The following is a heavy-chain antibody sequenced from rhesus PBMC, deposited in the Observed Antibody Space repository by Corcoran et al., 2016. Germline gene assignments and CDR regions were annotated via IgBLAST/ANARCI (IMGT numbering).Heavy chain of an antibody. V-gene: IGHV4-169*02. D-gene: IGHD2-27*01. CDR2: IYGSGSIT. Sequence: QLQLQELGPGLVKPSETLSVPGAVSGGSISSSYWSWIRQAPGKGLEWIGYIYGSGSITNHTPSLKSRVTLSVDTSKNQLSLKLSVVTAADTAVYYCAREYCSGIYCLTDYWGQGVLVSVSS. J-gene: IGHJ4*01. CDR1: GGSISSSY. CDR3: AREYCSGIYCLTDY.